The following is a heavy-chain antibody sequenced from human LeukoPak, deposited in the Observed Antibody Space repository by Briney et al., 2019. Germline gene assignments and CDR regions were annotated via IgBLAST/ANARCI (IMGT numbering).Heavy chain of an antibody. J-gene: IGHJ6*02. Sequence: SETLSLTCTVSGGSISSYYWSWIRQPPGKGLEWMGYIYYSGSTNYNPSLKSRVTISVDTSKNQFSLKLSSVTAADTAVYYCARGHYYGSGSYTDYYYYGMDVWGQGTTVTVSS. V-gene: IGHV4-59*01. CDR2: IYYSGST. D-gene: IGHD3-10*01. CDR1: GGSISSYY. CDR3: ARGHYYGSGSYTDYYYYGMDV.